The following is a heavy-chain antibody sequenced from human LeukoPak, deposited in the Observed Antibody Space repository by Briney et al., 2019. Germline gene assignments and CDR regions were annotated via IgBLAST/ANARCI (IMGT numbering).Heavy chain of an antibody. V-gene: IGHV4-61*05. CDR1: GASISSDSYY. D-gene: IGHD6-13*01. Sequence: SETLSLTCSVSGASISSDSYYWGWIRQPPGKGLEWIGSIYYSGNSYSSGNTYYNPSLQSRLTISVDTSENQFSLMLSSVTAADTAFYYCARHPPRPSSGWSSGFDYWGLGTLVTVSS. CDR3: ARHPPRPSSGWSSGFDY. CDR2: IYYSGNSYSSGNT. J-gene: IGHJ4*02.